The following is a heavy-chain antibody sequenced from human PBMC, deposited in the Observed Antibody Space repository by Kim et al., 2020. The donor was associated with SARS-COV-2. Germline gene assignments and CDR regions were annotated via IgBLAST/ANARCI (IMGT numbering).Heavy chain of an antibody. CDR3: AKAGYSSGWYLAFDY. CDR2: IRGSGDST. D-gene: IGHD6-19*01. CDR1: GFTFSSYA. Sequence: GGSLRLSCAASGFTFSSYAMTWVRQAPGKGLEWVSSIRGSGDSTYYADSVKDRFTISRDNSKNTLYLQMNSLRAEDTAVYYCAKAGYSSGWYLAFDYWGQGALVTVSS. J-gene: IGHJ4*02. V-gene: IGHV3-23*01.